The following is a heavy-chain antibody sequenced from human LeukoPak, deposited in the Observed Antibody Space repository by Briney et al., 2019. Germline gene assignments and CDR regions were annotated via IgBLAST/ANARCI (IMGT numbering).Heavy chain of an antibody. CDR2: INHSGST. CDR1: GGSFSGYY. Sequence: PSETLSLTCAVYGGSFSGYYWSWIRQPPGKGLEWIGEINHSGSTNYNPSLKSRVTISVDTSKNQFSLKLSSVTAADTAVYYCARDMESGSTRGRAFNIWGQGTMVTVSS. J-gene: IGHJ3*02. D-gene: IGHD1-26*01. V-gene: IGHV4-34*01. CDR3: ARDMESGSTRGRAFNI.